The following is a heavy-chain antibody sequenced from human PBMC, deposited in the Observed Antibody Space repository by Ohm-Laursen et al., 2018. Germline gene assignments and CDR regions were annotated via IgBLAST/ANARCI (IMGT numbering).Heavy chain of an antibody. CDR2: IYSGGNT. J-gene: IGHJ4*02. D-gene: IGHD3-16*01. Sequence: SLRLSCAASGFIVSSDYVSWVRQAPGKGLEWVSVIYSGGNTYYADSVKERFIISRDNSKNTVYLQMNSLRVGDTAVYYCARVIKESGRGYYYDYWGQGTLVTVSS. CDR1: GFIVSSDY. CDR3: ARVIKESGRGYYYDY. V-gene: IGHV3-66*01.